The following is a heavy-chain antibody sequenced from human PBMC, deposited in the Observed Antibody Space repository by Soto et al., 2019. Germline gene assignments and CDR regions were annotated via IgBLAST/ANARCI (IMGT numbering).Heavy chain of an antibody. CDR3: SRDAETAPDLRYYYGMDV. CDR2: INPSGGST. Sequence: QVQLVQSGAEVKKPGASVKVSCKASGYTFTSYYMHWVRQAPGQGLEWMGIINPSGGSTSYAQKFQGRVTMTRDTSTSTVYMELLSLSSEDTAVYYCSRDAETAPDLRYYYGMDVWGQGTTVTVSS. D-gene: IGHD3-3*01. V-gene: IGHV1-46*01. J-gene: IGHJ6*02. CDR1: GYTFTSYY.